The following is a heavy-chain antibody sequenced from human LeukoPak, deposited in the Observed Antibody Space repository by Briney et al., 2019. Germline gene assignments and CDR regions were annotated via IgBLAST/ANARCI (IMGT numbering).Heavy chain of an antibody. V-gene: IGHV3-11*01. J-gene: IGHJ4*02. D-gene: IGHD3-10*01. CDR2: ISSSGSTM. CDR3: ARFYYGSGRPTQLDY. CDR1: GFSFSVYY. Sequence: GGSLRLSCAASGFSFSVYYMSWIRQPPGKGLEWVSYISSSGSTMHYADSVKGRFTISRDSTKKSVYLQMNSLRAEDTAVYYCARFYYGSGRPTQLDYWGQGTLVTVSP.